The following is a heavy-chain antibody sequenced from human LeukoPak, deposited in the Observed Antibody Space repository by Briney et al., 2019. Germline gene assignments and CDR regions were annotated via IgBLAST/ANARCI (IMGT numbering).Heavy chain of an antibody. Sequence: QPGGSLRLSCAASGFIFSSYEMSWVRQAPGKGLEWVSYINSNCRTMYYADSVKGRFTVSRDNAKNSLYLQMNSLRAEDTAIYYCARDNYSGSRYFDHWGQGTLVTVSS. V-gene: IGHV3-48*03. D-gene: IGHD1-26*01. J-gene: IGHJ4*02. CDR1: GFIFSSYE. CDR2: INSNCRTM. CDR3: ARDNYSGSRYFDH.